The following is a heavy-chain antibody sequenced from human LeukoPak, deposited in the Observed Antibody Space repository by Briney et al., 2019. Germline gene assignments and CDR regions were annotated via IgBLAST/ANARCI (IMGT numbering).Heavy chain of an antibody. D-gene: IGHD2-15*01. CDR1: GFTFSNYV. CDR3: ARYCSGVSCYSGVDY. Sequence: GGSLRLSCAASGFTFSNYVMIWVRQAPGKGLEWVSTISGSGNTYYADSVKGRFSISRDNSKNTLFLQMNSLRTEDTALYYCARYCSGVSCYSGVDYWGQGTLVTVSS. J-gene: IGHJ4*02. CDR2: ISGSGNT. V-gene: IGHV3-23*01.